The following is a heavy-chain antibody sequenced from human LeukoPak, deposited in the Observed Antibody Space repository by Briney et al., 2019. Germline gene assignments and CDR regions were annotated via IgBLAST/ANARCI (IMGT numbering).Heavy chain of an antibody. CDR3: ARSGGSGFQLDS. Sequence: PSETLSLTCTVSGGPIGPYYWSWLRQPAGKALEWIGRSYTTGSTNYNPSLKSRVTMSLDTSKNQFSLKLSSVTAADTAVYYCARSGGSGFQLDSWGQGTLVTVSS. J-gene: IGHJ4*02. V-gene: IGHV4-4*07. CDR2: SYTTGST. CDR1: GGPIGPYY. D-gene: IGHD3-16*01.